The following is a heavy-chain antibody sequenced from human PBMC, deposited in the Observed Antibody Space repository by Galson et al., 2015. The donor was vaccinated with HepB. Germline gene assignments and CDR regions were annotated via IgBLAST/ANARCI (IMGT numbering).Heavy chain of an antibody. CDR2: IIPILGIA. D-gene: IGHD2-21*02. CDR3: AIDCGGDCSNKYYVDY. Sequence: SVKVSCKASEGTFRSYAISWVRQGPGQGLECMGRIIPILGIANYAQKFQGRVTITAGISTTTAYMDLGSLRSEDTAVYYCAIDCGGDCSNKYYVDYWGQGTLVTVSS. V-gene: IGHV1-69*04. J-gene: IGHJ4*02. CDR1: EGTFRSYA.